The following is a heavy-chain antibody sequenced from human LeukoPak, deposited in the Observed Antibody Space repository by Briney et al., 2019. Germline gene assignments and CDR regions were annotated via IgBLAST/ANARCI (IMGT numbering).Heavy chain of an antibody. V-gene: IGHV1-18*01. D-gene: IGHD3-10*01. J-gene: IGHJ3*02. CDR2: ISAYNGNT. Sequence: ASVKVSCKASGYTFTSYGISWVRQAPGQGPEWMGWISAYNGNTNYAQKLQGRVTMTTDTSTSTAYMELRSLRSDDTAVYYCARVWYYYGSGSYFDRDDAFDIWGQGTMVTVSS. CDR3: ARVWYYYGSGSYFDRDDAFDI. CDR1: GYTFTSYG.